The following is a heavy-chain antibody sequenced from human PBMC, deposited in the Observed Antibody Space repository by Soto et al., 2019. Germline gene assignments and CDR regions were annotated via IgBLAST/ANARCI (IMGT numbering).Heavy chain of an antibody. J-gene: IGHJ3*01. Sequence: QAQLVQSGGEMKKAGASVKVSCKASGYTFTTYGITWVRQAPGQGLDWMGWINPLKGDTKSAANFQDRVTMTTDTSTRTAYMELRSLRSDDTAVYYCARVKVPAAVLGAFDVWGQATLVTVSS. CDR2: INPLKGDT. CDR1: GYTFTTYG. V-gene: IGHV1-18*01. D-gene: IGHD2-2*01. CDR3: ARVKVPAAVLGAFDV.